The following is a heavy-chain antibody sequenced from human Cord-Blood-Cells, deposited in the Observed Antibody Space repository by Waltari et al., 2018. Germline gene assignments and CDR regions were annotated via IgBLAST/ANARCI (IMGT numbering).Heavy chain of an antibody. Sequence: QLQLQESGPGLVKPSETLSLTCTVPGGSISSSSYYWGWIRQPPGKGLEWIGSIYYSVSTDCNPSLMSRVTISVDTSKNQFSLKLSSVTAADTAVYYCARQTGWELFDYWGHGTLVTVSS. CDR1: GGSISSSSYY. J-gene: IGHJ4*01. D-gene: IGHD1-26*01. V-gene: IGHV4-39*01. CDR3: ARQTGWELFDY. CDR2: IYYSVST.